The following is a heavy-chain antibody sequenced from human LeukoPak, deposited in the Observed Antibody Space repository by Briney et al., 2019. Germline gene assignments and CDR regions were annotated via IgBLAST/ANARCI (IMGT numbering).Heavy chain of an antibody. V-gene: IGHV3-21*01. J-gene: IGHJ6*02. D-gene: IGHD2-15*01. CDR2: ISSSSTYI. CDR1: GFTFSSYS. Sequence: GGSLRLSCAASGFTFSSYSMNWARQAPGKGLEWVSSISSSSTYIYYADSVKGRFTISRDNAKNSLYLQMNSLRAEDTAVYYCARDVVASGYYYGMDVWGQGTTVTVSS. CDR3: ARDVVASGYYYGMDV.